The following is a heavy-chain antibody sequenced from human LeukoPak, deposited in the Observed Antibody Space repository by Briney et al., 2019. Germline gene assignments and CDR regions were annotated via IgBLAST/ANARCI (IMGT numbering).Heavy chain of an antibody. D-gene: IGHD2-15*01. J-gene: IGHJ3*02. CDR1: GFTFSDYY. CDR2: ISSSTSYT. Sequence: GGSLRLSCAASGFTFSDYYMSWIRQAPGKGLEWVSYISSSTSYTNYADSVKGRFTISRDNAKNSLYLQMNSLRAEDTALYYCARERIGDDAFDIWGQGTMVTVSS. V-gene: IGHV3-11*06. CDR3: ARERIGDDAFDI.